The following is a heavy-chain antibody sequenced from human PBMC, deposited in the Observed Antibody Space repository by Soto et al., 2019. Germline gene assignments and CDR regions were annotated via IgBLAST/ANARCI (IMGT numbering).Heavy chain of an antibody. D-gene: IGHD3-16*02. CDR2: IYWDDDK. CDR1: GFSLSTSGVG. J-gene: IGHJ4*02. Sequence: QITLKESGPTLVKPTQTLTLTCTFSGFSLSTSGVGVGWIRQPPGKALEWLALIYWDDDKRYSPSLKSRLTITKETSKNQVVLTMTNMDPVDTATYYCAQRLRVNDYVWGSYRDYFDYWGQGTLVTVSS. CDR3: AQRLRVNDYVWGSYRDYFDY. V-gene: IGHV2-5*02.